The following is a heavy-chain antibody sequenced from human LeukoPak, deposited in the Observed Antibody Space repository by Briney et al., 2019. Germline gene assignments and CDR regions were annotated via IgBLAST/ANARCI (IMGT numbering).Heavy chain of an antibody. Sequence: VASVKVSCKASGYTFTSYGISWVRQAPGQGLEWMGWISAYNGNTNYAQKLQVRGTMTTDTSTSTAYMELRSLRSDDTAVYYCARGLGSYLVVLSPAQDAFDIWGQGTMVTASS. CDR2: ISAYNGNT. D-gene: IGHD1-26*01. J-gene: IGHJ3*02. V-gene: IGHV1-18*01. CDR1: GYTFTSYG. CDR3: ARGLGSYLVVLSPAQDAFDI.